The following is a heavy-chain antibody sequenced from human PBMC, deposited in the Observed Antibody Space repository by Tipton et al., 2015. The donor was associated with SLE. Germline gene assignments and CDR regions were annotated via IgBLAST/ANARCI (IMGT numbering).Heavy chain of an antibody. V-gene: IGHV3-23*01. CDR1: GFTFSNAW. CDR2: ISSSGDSA. D-gene: IGHD2-15*01. Sequence: SLRLSCAASGFTFSNAWMTWVRQAPGKGLEWVSVISSSGDSAYYGDSVKGRFTISRDNSRNTLYLQMNSLTVEDTAVYYCAPGGRTGGDKWGQGTLVTVSS. J-gene: IGHJ4*02. CDR3: APGGRTGGDK.